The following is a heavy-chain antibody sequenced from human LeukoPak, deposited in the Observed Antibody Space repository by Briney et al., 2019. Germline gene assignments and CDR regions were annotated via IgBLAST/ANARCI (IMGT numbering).Heavy chain of an antibody. CDR3: ASVDYQPDAFDI. D-gene: IGHD2-2*01. CDR1: GFTFSSYA. CDR2: ISYDGSNK. Sequence: GGSLRLSCAASGFTFSSYAMHWVRQAPGKGLEWVAVISYDGSNKYYADSVKGRFTISRDNSKNTLYLQMNSLRAEDTAVYYCASVDYQPDAFDIWGQGTMVTVSS. V-gene: IGHV3-30-3*01. J-gene: IGHJ3*02.